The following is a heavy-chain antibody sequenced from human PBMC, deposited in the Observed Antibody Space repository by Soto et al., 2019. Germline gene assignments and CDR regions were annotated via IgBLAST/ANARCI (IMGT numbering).Heavy chain of an antibody. CDR2: ISWDSGNI. CDR3: AKGSCSDRSCYSGFFAY. V-gene: IGHV3-9*01. J-gene: IGHJ4*02. D-gene: IGHD2-15*01. CDR1: GFTFHDYA. Sequence: EVQLVESGGGLVQPGRSLRLSCTASGFTFHDYAIHWVRQVPGKGLEWVSGISWDSGNIGYADSVQGRFTISRDNAKNSLYLQMNSLRPEDTAFYYCAKGSCSDRSCYSGFFAYWGQGTLVTVSS.